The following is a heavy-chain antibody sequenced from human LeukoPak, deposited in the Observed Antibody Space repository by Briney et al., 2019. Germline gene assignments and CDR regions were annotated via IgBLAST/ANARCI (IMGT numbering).Heavy chain of an antibody. CDR3: AREAYCGADCYKYFDY. D-gene: IGHD2-21*02. CDR2: INAGTGNT. J-gene: IGHJ4*02. CDR1: GFTFTKYA. Sequence: ASVKVSCKASGFTFTKYAIHWVRQAPGQGLEWMGWINAGTGNTIYSQKFQGRVTMTRDTSTNTAYMELSSLRSEDTAVYYCAREAYCGADCYKYFDYWGQGTLVTVSS. V-gene: IGHV1-3*01.